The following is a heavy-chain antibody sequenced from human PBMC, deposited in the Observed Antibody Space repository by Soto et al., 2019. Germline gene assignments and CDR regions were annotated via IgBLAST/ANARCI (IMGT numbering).Heavy chain of an antibody. CDR2: IIPIFGTA. J-gene: IGHJ4*02. CDR1: GGTFSSYA. V-gene: IGHV1-69*13. CDR3: ARGIRGYDSSGYYLV. D-gene: IGHD3-22*01. Sequence: GASVKVSCKASGGTFSSYAISWVRQAPGQGLEWMGGIIPIFGTANYAQKFQGRVTITADESTSTAYMELSSLRSEDTAVYYCARGIRGYDSSGYYLVWGQGTLVTFSS.